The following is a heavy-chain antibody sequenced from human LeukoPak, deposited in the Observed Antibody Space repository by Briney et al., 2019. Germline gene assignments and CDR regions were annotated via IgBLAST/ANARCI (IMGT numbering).Heavy chain of an antibody. V-gene: IGHV1-24*01. CDR1: GYTLTYNN. J-gene: IGHJ4*02. CDR3: ATSLYSSSTGRSLYYFDY. Sequence: ASVKVSCKASGYTLTYNNISWVRQAPGKGLEWMGGFDPEDGETIYAQKFQGRVTMTEDTSTDTAYMELSSLRSEDTAVYYCATSLYSSSTGRSLYYFDYWGQGTLVTVSS. CDR2: FDPEDGET. D-gene: IGHD6-13*01.